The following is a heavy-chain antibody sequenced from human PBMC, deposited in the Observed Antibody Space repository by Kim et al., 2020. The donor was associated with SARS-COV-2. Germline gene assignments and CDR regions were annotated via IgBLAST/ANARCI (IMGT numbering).Heavy chain of an antibody. CDR2: ISAYNGNT. J-gene: IGHJ4*02. D-gene: IGHD3-10*01. CDR1: GYTFTSYG. V-gene: IGHV1-18*01. Sequence: ASVKVSCKASGYTFTSYGISWVRQAPGQGLEWMGWISAYNGNTNYAQKLKGRVTMTTDTSTSTAYMELRSLRSDDTAVYYCARVRGAIYGSGLYYFDYWGQGTLVTVSS. CDR3: ARVRGAIYGSGLYYFDY.